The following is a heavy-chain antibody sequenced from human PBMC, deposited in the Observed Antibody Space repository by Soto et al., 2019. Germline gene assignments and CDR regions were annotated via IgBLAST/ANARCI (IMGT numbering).Heavy chain of an antibody. J-gene: IGHJ1*01. D-gene: IGHD2-2*01. Sequence: PSERLSLTCAVAGYSISSGYYWGWIRQPPGKGLEWIGTIYHSGSTFHNPSLKSRVTISVDTSKNQFSLKLRSVTAADTAVYYCAVGYCSSTTCSREYFQNWGQGTLLTVSS. CDR2: IYHSGST. CDR1: GYSISSGYY. V-gene: IGHV4-38-2*01. CDR3: AVGYCSSTTCSREYFQN.